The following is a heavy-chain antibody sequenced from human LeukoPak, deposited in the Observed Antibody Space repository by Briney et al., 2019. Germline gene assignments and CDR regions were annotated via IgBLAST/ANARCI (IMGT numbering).Heavy chain of an antibody. Sequence: GASVKVSCKASGYTFTSHLMHWVRQAPGQGLEWMGIINPSGGSATYAQKFQGRVTMTRDTSTSTVYMEVSSLRSEDTAVYYCARARLGSSASADCWGQGTLVTVSS. D-gene: IGHD6-19*01. V-gene: IGHV1-46*01. J-gene: IGHJ4*02. CDR3: ARARLGSSASADC. CDR2: INPSGGSA. CDR1: GYTFTSHL.